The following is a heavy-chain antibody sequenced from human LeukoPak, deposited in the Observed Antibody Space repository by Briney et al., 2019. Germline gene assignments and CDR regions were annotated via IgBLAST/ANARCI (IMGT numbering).Heavy chain of an antibody. Sequence: GSLRLSCAASGFTFSSYAMTWVRQAPGKGLEWVSLISGSGDSTYYADSVRGRFTISRDNSKNTLDLQMNSLRAEDTAVYYCAKGYYDSSGRPFDYWGQGTLVTVSS. V-gene: IGHV3-23*01. CDR3: AKGYYDSSGRPFDY. D-gene: IGHD3-22*01. J-gene: IGHJ4*02. CDR1: GFTFSSYA. CDR2: ISGSGDST.